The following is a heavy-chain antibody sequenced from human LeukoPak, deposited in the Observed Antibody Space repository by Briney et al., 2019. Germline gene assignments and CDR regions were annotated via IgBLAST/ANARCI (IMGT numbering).Heavy chain of an antibody. CDR2: INHSGST. V-gene: IGHV4-34*01. J-gene: IGHJ3*02. D-gene: IGHD3-10*01. CDR3: ASLTRGVIIGSYAFDI. CDR1: GGSFSGYY. Sequence: SETLSLTCAVYGGSFSGYYWSWIRQPPGKGLEWIGEINHSGSTNYNPSLKSRVTISVDTSKNQFSLRLSSVTAADTAVYYCASLTRGVIIGSYAFDIWGQGTMVTVSS.